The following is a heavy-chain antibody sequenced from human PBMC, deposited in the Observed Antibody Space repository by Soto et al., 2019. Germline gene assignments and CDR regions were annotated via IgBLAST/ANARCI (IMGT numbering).Heavy chain of an antibody. Sequence: SETLSLTCAVYGGSFSGYYWSWIRQPPGKGLEWIGEINHSGSTNYNPSLKSRVTISVDTSKNQFSLKLSSVTAADTAVYYCARAYDFWSGYYSAGFLDRYYYYGMDVWGQGTTVTVSS. CDR1: GGSFSGYY. J-gene: IGHJ6*02. D-gene: IGHD3-3*01. CDR2: INHSGST. V-gene: IGHV4-34*01. CDR3: ARAYDFWSGYYSAGFLDRYYYYGMDV.